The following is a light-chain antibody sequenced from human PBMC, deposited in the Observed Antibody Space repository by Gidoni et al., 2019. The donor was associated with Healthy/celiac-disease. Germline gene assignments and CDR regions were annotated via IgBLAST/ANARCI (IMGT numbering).Light chain of an antibody. V-gene: IGKV3-15*01. CDR1: QSVSSN. CDR3: QQYNNWPPFT. J-gene: IGKJ5*01. Sequence: EIVMTQSPATLSVSPVDRATLSCRASQSVSSNLAWYQQKPGQAPRLLIYGASTRATGIPARFSGSGSGTEFTLTISSLQSEGFAVYCCQQYNNWPPFTFGQGTRLEI. CDR2: GAS.